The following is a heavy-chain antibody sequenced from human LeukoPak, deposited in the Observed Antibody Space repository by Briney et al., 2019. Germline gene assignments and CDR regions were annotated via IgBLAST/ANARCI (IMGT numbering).Heavy chain of an antibody. CDR2: ISSSGSTI. J-gene: IGHJ6*02. Sequence: PGGSLRLSCAASGFTFSDYYMSWIRQAPGKGLEWVSYISSSGSTIYYADSVKGRFTISRDNAKNSLYLQMNSLRAEDTAVYYCAVLEYSSSWGGMDVWGQGTTVTVYS. V-gene: IGHV3-11*01. CDR3: AVLEYSSSWGGMDV. CDR1: GFTFSDYY. D-gene: IGHD6-13*01.